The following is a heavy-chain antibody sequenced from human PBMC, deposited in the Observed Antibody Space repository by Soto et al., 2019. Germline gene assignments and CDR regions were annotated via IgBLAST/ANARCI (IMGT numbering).Heavy chain of an antibody. V-gene: IGHV4-4*02. CDR3: ARNRYGGYDFDY. CDR1: SGSITSSNW. D-gene: IGHD5-12*01. J-gene: IGHJ4*02. CDR2: VSHTGNT. Sequence: QVQLQESGPGLVKPSGTLSLTCAVSSGSITSSNWWSWVRQPPGKGLEWIGEVSHTGNTNYIPSLKSRVTISVDKSRNQFSLRLSSVTAADTAVYYCARNRYGGYDFDYWGQGILVTVSS.